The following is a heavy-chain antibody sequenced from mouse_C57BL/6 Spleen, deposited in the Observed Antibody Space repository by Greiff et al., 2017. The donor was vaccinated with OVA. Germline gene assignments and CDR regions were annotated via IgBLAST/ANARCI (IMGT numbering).Heavy chain of an antibody. J-gene: IGHJ2*01. CDR3: ARDLGQYCFDY. CDR2: ISDGGSYT. D-gene: IGHD3-3*01. CDR1: GFTFSSYA. Sequence: EVKLMESGGGLVKPGGSLKLSCAASGFTFSSYAMSWVRQTPEKRLEWVATISDGGSYTYYPDNVKGRFTISRDNAKNNLYLQMSHLKSEDTAMYYCARDLGQYCFDYWGQGTTLTVSS. V-gene: IGHV5-4*01.